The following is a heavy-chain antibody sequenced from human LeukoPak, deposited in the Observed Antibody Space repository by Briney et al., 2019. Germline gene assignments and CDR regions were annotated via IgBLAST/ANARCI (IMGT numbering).Heavy chain of an antibody. CDR3: ARRLYTGTNWFDP. CDR1: GGSISSYY. CDR2: IYYSGST. J-gene: IGHJ5*02. Sequence: PETLSLTCTVSGGSISSYYWSWVRQPPGEGLEWIGYIYYSGSTNYNPSLKSRVTISVDTSKNQFSLKLSSVTAADTAVYYCARRLYTGTNWFDPWGQGTLVTVSS. D-gene: IGHD1/OR15-1a*01. V-gene: IGHV4-59*08.